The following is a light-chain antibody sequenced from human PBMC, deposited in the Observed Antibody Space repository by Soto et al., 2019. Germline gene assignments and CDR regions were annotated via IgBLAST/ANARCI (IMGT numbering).Light chain of an antibody. CDR3: QHYRDGPPYP. Sequence: EIGMTKSPATLYVSPGERVTLSCRASQRVSSNSAWYQQKPGQTPRLLIYGASTRSHGIPTRFSGSGSGTAFTLTIARLLSEAFTVFSCQHYRDGPPYPFGQGTSLEIQ. V-gene: IGKV3-15*01. CDR1: QRVSSN. CDR2: GAS. J-gene: IGKJ2*01.